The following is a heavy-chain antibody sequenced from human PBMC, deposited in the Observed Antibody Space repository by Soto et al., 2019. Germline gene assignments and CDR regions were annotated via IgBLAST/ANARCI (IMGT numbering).Heavy chain of an antibody. Sequence: VELLESGGCLVQPEGSLRLSCAASGFTSSTYAMGWVRQAPGKGLEWVSVVSSGGGTHYADSVKGRFTVSRDNSKNTLSLQMNSLRADDTAIYYCAKRRGAGGHFDYWGQGALVTVSS. J-gene: IGHJ4*02. D-gene: IGHD2-15*01. CDR2: VSSGGGT. V-gene: IGHV3-23*01. CDR3: AKRRGAGGHFDY. CDR1: GFTSSTYA.